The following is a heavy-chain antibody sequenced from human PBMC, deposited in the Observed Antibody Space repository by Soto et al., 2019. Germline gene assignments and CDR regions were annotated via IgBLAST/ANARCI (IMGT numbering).Heavy chain of an antibody. CDR2: IYWDDDK. J-gene: IGHJ4*02. CDR1: GFSLSTSGVG. Sequence: QITLKESGPTLVKPTQTLTLTCTFSGFSLSTSGVGVGWIRQPPGEALEWLALIYWDDDKRYSPSLQSRLTITKDTSKNQVVLTMTNMDPVDTATCYCAHRGTLPGTTTYYFDYWGQGTLVTVSS. CDR3: AHRGTLPGTTTYYFDY. D-gene: IGHD1-1*01. V-gene: IGHV2-5*02.